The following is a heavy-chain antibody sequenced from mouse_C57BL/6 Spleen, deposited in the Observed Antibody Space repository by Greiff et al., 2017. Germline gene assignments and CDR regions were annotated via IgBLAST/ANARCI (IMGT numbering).Heavy chain of an antibody. J-gene: IGHJ4*01. D-gene: IGHD2-4*01. CDR1: GYTFTSYG. V-gene: IGHV1-81*01. Sequence: VKLMESGAELARPGASVKLSCKASGYTFTSYGISWVKQRTGQGLEWIGEIYPRSGNTNYNEKFKGKATLTADKSSSTAYMELRSLTSEDSAVYFCARDYDYEENYAMDYWGQGTPVTVSS. CDR2: IYPRSGNT. CDR3: ARDYDYEENYAMDY.